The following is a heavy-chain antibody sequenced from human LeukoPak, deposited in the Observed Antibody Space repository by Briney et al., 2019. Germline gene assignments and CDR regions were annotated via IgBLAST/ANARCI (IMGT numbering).Heavy chain of an antibody. V-gene: IGHV1-69*06. CDR3: ARDLMAGYSYGPRYYYYMDV. Sequence: SVKVSCKASGGTFSSYAISWVRQAPGQGLEWMGGIIPIFGTANYAQKFQGRVTITADKSTSTAYMELSSLRSEDTAVYYCARDLMAGYSYGPRYYYYMDVWGKGTTVTVSS. J-gene: IGHJ6*03. D-gene: IGHD5-18*01. CDR2: IIPIFGTA. CDR1: GGTFSSYA.